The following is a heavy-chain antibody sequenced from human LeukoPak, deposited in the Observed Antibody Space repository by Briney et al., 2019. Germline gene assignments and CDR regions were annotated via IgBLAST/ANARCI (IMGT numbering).Heavy chain of an antibody. Sequence: SETLSLTCTVSGGSIRRSSDYCGWIRQPPGKGLEWIGTIYYGGNTYYTPSLKSRVTISVDTSKNQFSLKLSSVTAADTAVYYCARQWGETYSVDPWGQGTLVTVSS. D-gene: IGHD2-21*01. J-gene: IGHJ5*02. V-gene: IGHV4-39*01. CDR2: IYYGGNT. CDR3: ARQWGETYSVDP. CDR1: GGSIRRSSDY.